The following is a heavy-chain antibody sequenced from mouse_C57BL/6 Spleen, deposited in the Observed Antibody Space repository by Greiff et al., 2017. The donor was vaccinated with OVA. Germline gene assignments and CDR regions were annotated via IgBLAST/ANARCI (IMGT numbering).Heavy chain of an antibody. D-gene: IGHD1-1*01. CDR1: GFTFSDYG. Sequence: EVQVVESGGGLVKPGGSLKLSCAASGFTFSDYGMHWVRQAPEKGLEWVAYISSGSSTIYYADTVKGRFTISRDNAKNTLFLQMTSLRSEDTAMYYCARRIGSRNWYFDVWGTGTTVTVSS. CDR2: ISSGSSTI. J-gene: IGHJ1*03. V-gene: IGHV5-17*01. CDR3: ARRIGSRNWYFDV.